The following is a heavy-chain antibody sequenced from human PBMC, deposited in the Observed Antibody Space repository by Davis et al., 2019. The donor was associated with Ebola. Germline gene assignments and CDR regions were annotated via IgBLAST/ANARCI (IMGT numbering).Heavy chain of an antibody. J-gene: IGHJ4*02. D-gene: IGHD3-22*01. CDR2: IYYSGST. CDR3: LLADSSGYYYRGYY. V-gene: IGHV4-39*01. CDR1: GGSISSSSYY. Sequence: MPSETLSLTCTVSGGSISSSSYYWGWIRQPPGKGLEWIGSIYYSGSTYYNPSLKSRVTISVDTSKNQFSLKLSSVTAADTAVYYCLLADSSGYYYRGYYWGQGTLVTVSS.